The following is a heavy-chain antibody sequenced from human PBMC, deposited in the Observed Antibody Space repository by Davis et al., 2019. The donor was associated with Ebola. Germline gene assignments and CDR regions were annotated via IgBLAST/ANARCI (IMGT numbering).Heavy chain of an antibody. Sequence: GESLKISCAASGFTFSSYAMHWVRQAPGKGLEWVSSIGGSGGSTYYSDSVKGRFTISRDNSKNTLYLQMNSLRPEDTAVYYCARDEHDYGDYVLSNYYGMDVWGKGTTVTVSS. J-gene: IGHJ6*04. CDR1: GFTFSSYA. CDR3: ARDEHDYGDYVLSNYYGMDV. V-gene: IGHV3-23*01. CDR2: IGGSGGST. D-gene: IGHD4-17*01.